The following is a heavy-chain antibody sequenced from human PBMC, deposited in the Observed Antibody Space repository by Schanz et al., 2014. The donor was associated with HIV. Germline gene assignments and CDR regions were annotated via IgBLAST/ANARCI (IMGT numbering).Heavy chain of an antibody. D-gene: IGHD3-10*01. V-gene: IGHV3-23*01. CDR3: GTYNYGSGHDY. J-gene: IGHJ4*02. Sequence: EVQLLESGGGLVQPGGSLRISCVASGFSFLRYEMSWVRQAPGKGLEWLSTLSGSGDRTYYADSVKGRFTISRDNSKNTLYLQMNSLRAEDTAIYHCGTYNYGSGHDYWGQGTLVTVS. CDR2: LSGSGDRT. CDR1: GFSFLRYE.